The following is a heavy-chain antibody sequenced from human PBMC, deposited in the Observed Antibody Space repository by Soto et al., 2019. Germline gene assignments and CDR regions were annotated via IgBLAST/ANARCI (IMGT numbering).Heavy chain of an antibody. J-gene: IGHJ5*02. CDR1: GGTISGYY. Sequence: SETLSLICSVSGGTISGYYWTWIRQPAGKGLEWIGRIYSSGNTKYNPSLQSRVTMSLDTSNNQFSLRLTSVTAADTAVYYCARGQRFSDWFDPWGQGTLVTVSS. CDR3: ARGQRFSDWFDP. CDR2: IYSSGNT. V-gene: IGHV4-4*07. D-gene: IGHD3-3*01.